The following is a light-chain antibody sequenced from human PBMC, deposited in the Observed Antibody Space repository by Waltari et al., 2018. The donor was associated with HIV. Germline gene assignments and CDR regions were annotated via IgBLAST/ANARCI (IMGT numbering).Light chain of an antibody. V-gene: IGLV3-25*03. J-gene: IGLJ1*01. CDR1: ASPKPY. CDR2: KNT. Sequence: SSELTQPPSVSVSPGQTARITCSGDASPKPYTHWFQQKPGQAPGVGMHKNTERPSGIPGRFSASRSGTTVTLTITGVQTDDEADYYCLSADTSGTYVFGPGTTVTVL. CDR3: LSADTSGTYV.